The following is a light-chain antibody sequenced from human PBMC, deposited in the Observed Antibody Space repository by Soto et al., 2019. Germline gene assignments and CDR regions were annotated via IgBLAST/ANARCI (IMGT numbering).Light chain of an antibody. Sequence: SYELTQPPSVSVSPGQTANISCSGDKLGETYACWYQQKPGQSPVLVIYRDTERPSGIPERFSGSSSGNRATLTISGTQAMDEADYYFQAWDNDLKMFGGGTKVTVL. CDR1: KLGETY. J-gene: IGLJ3*02. CDR3: QAWDNDLKM. V-gene: IGLV3-1*01. CDR2: RDT.